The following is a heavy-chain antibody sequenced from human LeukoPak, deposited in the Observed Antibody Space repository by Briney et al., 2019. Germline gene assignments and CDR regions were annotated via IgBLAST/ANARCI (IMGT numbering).Heavy chain of an antibody. CDR1: GGSISSFY. J-gene: IGHJ4*02. D-gene: IGHD3-3*01. V-gene: IGHV4-59*01. Sequence: SETLSLTCTVSGGSISSFYWSWIRQPPGKGLEWIGYIYYSGSANYNPSLKSRVTISVDTSKNQFSLKLNFVTAADTAVYYCARPFYRMSGTGAPFDYWGQETLVTVSS. CDR3: ARPFYRMSGTGAPFDY. CDR2: IYYSGSA.